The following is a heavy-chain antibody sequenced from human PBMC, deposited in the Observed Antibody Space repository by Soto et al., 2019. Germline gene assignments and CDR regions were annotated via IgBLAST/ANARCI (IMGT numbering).Heavy chain of an antibody. Sequence: GGSLRLSCAAPGFIFSNYAIHWVRQAPGKGLEWVAVISYDGNNKYYAASVKGRFTISRDNSKNTLYLQMNSLRAEDTAIYYCGRALFCTSTSCYIAVSVLGMDVWGQGTTVTSP. CDR2: ISYDGNNK. V-gene: IGHV3-30-3*01. D-gene: IGHD2-2*02. CDR3: GRALFCTSTSCYIAVSVLGMDV. CDR1: GFIFSNYA. J-gene: IGHJ6*02.